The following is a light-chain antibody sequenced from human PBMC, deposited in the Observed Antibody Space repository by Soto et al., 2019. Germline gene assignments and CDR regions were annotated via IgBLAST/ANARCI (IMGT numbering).Light chain of an antibody. J-gene: IGLJ2*01. V-gene: IGLV1-47*02. Sequence: QAVVAQPPSASGTPGQRVTISCSGSTSNVGSNLASWYQQLPGSAPKLLIYNDYERPSGVPDRFSGSKSGTSASLGISGLRSEDEADHFCAVWDDSLSGVVFGGGTQLTVL. CDR1: TSNVGSNL. CDR2: NDY. CDR3: AVWDDSLSGVV.